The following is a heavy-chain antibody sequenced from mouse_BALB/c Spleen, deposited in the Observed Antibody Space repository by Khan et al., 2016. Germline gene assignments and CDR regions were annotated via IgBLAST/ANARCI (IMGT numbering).Heavy chain of an antibody. CDR2: ISYSGST. Sequence: EVQLQESGPGLVKPSQSLSLTCTVTGYSITSDYAWNWIRQFPGNKLEWMGYISYSGSTRYNPSLKSRISITRDTSKNQFILQLNSVTTEDTATYYCARSGGNYGFAYWGQVTLVTVSA. CDR3: ARSGGNYGFAY. CDR1: GYSITSDYA. J-gene: IGHJ3*01. V-gene: IGHV3-2*02. D-gene: IGHD2-1*01.